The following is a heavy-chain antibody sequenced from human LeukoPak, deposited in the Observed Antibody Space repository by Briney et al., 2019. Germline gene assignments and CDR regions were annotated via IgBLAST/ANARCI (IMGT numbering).Heavy chain of an antibody. D-gene: IGHD6-19*01. V-gene: IGHV3-23*01. CDR2: ISGSGGST. Sequence: GGSLRLSCAASGFTFSSYAMSWVRQAPGKGLEWVSGISGSGGSTYYADSVKGRFTVSRDNSKNMLSLQMNSLRVEDTAVYYCVRDADISGYYSYSDYWGQGILVTVSS. CDR1: GFTFSSYA. J-gene: IGHJ4*02. CDR3: VRDADISGYYSYSDY.